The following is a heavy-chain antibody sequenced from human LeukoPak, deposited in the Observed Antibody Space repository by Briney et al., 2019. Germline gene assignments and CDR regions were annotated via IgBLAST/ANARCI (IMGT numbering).Heavy chain of an antibody. Sequence: PGGSLRLSCAASGFTFSDHAMSWVRQAQGKGLEWVSVIVGSGARTFYAGSLKGRFTISRDNSKNTVYLQMNSLRAEDTAVYYCAGHFTVGNFDYWGQGTLVTVSS. CDR3: AGHFTVGNFDY. V-gene: IGHV3-23*01. CDR2: IVGSGART. CDR1: GFTFSDHA. J-gene: IGHJ4*02. D-gene: IGHD1-1*01.